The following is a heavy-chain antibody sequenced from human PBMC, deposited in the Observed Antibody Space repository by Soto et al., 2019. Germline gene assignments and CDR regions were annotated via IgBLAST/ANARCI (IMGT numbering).Heavy chain of an antibody. J-gene: IGHJ4*02. D-gene: IGHD3-9*01. CDR1: GGSFSGYY. CDR2: INHSGST. CDR3: ARAPYYDILTGYAIFDY. V-gene: IGHV4-34*01. Sequence: QVQLQQWGAGLLKPSETLSLTCAVYGGSFSGYYWSWIRQPPGKGLEWIGEINHSGSTNYNPSLRGRVTMSVGTFKNQFSLKLSSVAAADSAVYYCARAPYYDILTGYAIFDYWGQGTLVTVSS.